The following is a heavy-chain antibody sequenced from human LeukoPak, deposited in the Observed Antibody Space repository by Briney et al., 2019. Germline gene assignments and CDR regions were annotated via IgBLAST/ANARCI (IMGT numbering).Heavy chain of an antibody. J-gene: IGHJ4*02. D-gene: IGHD2-2*01. Sequence: PSETLSLTCTVSRGSISSSSYYWGWIRQPPGKGLEWIGCIYYSGSTYYNPSLKSRVTISVDTSKNQFSLKLSSVTAADTAVYYCARQPPGYCSSTSCSHFDYWGQGTLVTVSS. CDR2: IYYSGST. CDR1: RGSISSSSYY. CDR3: ARQPPGYCSSTSCSHFDY. V-gene: IGHV4-39*01.